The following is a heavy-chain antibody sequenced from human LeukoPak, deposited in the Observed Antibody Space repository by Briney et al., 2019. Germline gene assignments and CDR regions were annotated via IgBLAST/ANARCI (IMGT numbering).Heavy chain of an antibody. CDR1: GFTFSSYA. CDR2: ISYDGSNK. CDR3: ATYSGYDRIFDY. Sequence: PGRSLRLSCAASGFTFSSYAMHWVRQAPGKGLEWVAVISYDGSNKYYADSVKGRFTVSRDNAKNSLYLQMNSLRAEDTAVYYCATYSGYDRIFDYWGQGTLVTVSS. D-gene: IGHD5-12*01. J-gene: IGHJ4*02. V-gene: IGHV3-30-3*01.